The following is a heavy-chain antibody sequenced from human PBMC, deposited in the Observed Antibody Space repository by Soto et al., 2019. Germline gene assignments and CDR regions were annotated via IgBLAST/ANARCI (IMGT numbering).Heavy chain of an antibody. CDR1: GDSVRSSNW. CDR2: IYHLGGT. V-gene: IGHV4-4*02. J-gene: IGHJ6*02. CDR3: ATMKKPRGYYYGLNV. Sequence: SSETLSLTCAVSGDSVRSSNWWTWFLQSPWKGLEWIGEIYHLGGTNYNPSLKSRVTISVDMAKNQVSLKLSSVTAADTAVYYCATMKKPRGYYYGLNVWGQGTTVTVSS.